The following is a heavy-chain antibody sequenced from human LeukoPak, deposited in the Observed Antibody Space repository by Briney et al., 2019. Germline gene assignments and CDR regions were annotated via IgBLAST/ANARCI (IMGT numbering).Heavy chain of an antibody. J-gene: IGHJ4*02. D-gene: IGHD6-19*01. V-gene: IGHV1-69*04. CDR2: IIPILGIA. CDR3: ARGDSSGWYRLYYFDY. Sequence: SVKVSCKASGGTYSRYAISWVRQAPGQGLEWMGRIIPILGIANYAQKFQGRVTITADKSTSTAYMELSSLRSEDTAVYYCARGDSSGWYRLYYFDYWGQGTLVTVSS. CDR1: GGTYSRYA.